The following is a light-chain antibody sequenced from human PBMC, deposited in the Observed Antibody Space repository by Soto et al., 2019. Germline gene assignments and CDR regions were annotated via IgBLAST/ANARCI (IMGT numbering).Light chain of an antibody. Sequence: QSALTQPRSVSGSLGQSVTISCTGTSSDVGGYNYVSWYQQHPGKAPKLMIYDVNKRPSGVPDRFSGSKSGNTASLTISGLQAADEADYYCGTWDSSLSAVVFGGGTKLTVL. CDR1: SSDVGGYNY. J-gene: IGLJ2*01. V-gene: IGLV2-11*01. CDR2: DVN. CDR3: GTWDSSLSAVV.